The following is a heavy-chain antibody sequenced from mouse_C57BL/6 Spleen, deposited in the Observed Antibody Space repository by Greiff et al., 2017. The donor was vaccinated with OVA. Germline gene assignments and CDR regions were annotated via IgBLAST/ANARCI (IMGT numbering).Heavy chain of an antibody. CDR3: TGVYGSSYYFDY. D-gene: IGHD1-1*01. CDR2: IRLKSDNYAT. Sequence: EVKVEESGGGLVQPGGSMKLSCVASGFTFSNYWMNWVRQSPEKGLEWVAQIRLKSDNYATHYAESVKGRFTISRDDSKSSVYLQMNNLRAEDTGIYYCTGVYGSSYYFDYWGQGTTLTVSS. CDR1: GFTFSNYW. V-gene: IGHV6-3*01. J-gene: IGHJ2*01.